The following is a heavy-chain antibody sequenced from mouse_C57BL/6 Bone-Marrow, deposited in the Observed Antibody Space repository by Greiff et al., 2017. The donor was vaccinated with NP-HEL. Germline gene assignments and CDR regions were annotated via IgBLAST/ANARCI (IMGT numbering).Heavy chain of an antibody. Sequence: QVQLQQPGAELVMPGASVKLSCKASGYTFTSYWMHWVKQRPGQGLEWIGEIDPSDSYTNYNQKFKGKSTLTVDKSSSTAYMQLSSLTSEDSAVYYCTMGYYGSNPFAYWGQGTLVTVSA. CDR1: GYTFTSYW. CDR2: IDPSDSYT. D-gene: IGHD1-1*01. CDR3: TMGYYGSNPFAY. V-gene: IGHV1-69*01. J-gene: IGHJ3*01.